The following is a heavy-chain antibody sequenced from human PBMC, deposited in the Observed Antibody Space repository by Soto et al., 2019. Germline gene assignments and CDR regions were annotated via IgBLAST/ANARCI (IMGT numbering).Heavy chain of an antibody. D-gene: IGHD1-26*01. CDR1: GGSFSGYY. J-gene: IGHJ6*03. CDR3: ARRRKGLVPYYYYYYMDV. Sequence: SDTLSLTCAFYGGSFSGYYSSSIRQPPGKGLEWIGEINHSGSTNYNPSLKSRVTISVDTSKYQFPLKLSSVTAADTAVYYCARRRKGLVPYYYYYYMDVWGKGTRVTVS. V-gene: IGHV4-34*01. CDR2: INHSGST.